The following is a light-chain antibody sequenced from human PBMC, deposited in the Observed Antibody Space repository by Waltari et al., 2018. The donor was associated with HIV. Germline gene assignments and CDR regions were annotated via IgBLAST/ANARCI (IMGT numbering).Light chain of an antibody. CDR2: NTF. CDR1: SANIGTNT. Sequence: HSVLTQPPSASGTPGQTVTISCSGSSANIGTNTVNWYQQLPGTAPKLLIYNTFQRPSGVPDRVSGYQSGTSASLAISGLQSEDEADYFCAAWDDSLTSFVFGTGTKVTVL. V-gene: IGLV1-44*01. CDR3: AAWDDSLTSFV. J-gene: IGLJ1*01.